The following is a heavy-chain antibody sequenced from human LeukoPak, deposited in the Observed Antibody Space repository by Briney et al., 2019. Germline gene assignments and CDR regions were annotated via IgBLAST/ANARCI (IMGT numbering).Heavy chain of an antibody. J-gene: IGHJ5*02. V-gene: IGHV1-46*01. CDR3: ARVLHQYDFWSGYPRGHWFDP. CDR2: INPSGGST. CDR1: GYTFTTYY. Sequence: ASVKVSCKASGYTFTTYYMHWVRQAPGQGLEWMGIINPSGGSTSYAQKFQGRVTMTRDTSTSKVYMELSSLRSEDTAVYYCARVLHQYDFWSGYPRGHWFDPWGQGTLVTVSS. D-gene: IGHD3-3*01.